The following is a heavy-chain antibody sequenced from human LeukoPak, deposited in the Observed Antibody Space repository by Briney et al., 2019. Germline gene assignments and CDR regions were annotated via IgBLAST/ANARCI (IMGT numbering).Heavy chain of an antibody. CDR2: ISGSGDRT. CDR1: GFTFSSYG. CDR3: AKGFFNFDFDY. D-gene: IGHD1-20*01. V-gene: IGHV3-23*01. Sequence: GGSLRLSCAASGFTFSSYGMTWVRQAPGKGLEWVSAISGSGDRTYYADSVKGRFTISRDNSKNTLYLQMNSLRAEDTAVYYCAKGFFNFDFDYGGRGPLATASS. J-gene: IGHJ4*02.